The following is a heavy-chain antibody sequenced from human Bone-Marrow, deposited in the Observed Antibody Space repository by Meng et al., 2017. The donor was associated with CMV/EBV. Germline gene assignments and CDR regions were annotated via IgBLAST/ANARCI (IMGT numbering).Heavy chain of an antibody. Sequence: GESLKISCAASGFTFSSYGMHWVRQAPGKGLEWVAFIRYDGSNKYYADSVKGRFTISRDNSKNTLYLQMNSLRAEDTAVYYCAKVGIQLRFFDYWGQGTLVTVSS. CDR3: AKVGIQLRFFDY. CDR2: IRYDGSNK. J-gene: IGHJ4*02. V-gene: IGHV3-30*02. D-gene: IGHD5-18*01. CDR1: GFTFSSYG.